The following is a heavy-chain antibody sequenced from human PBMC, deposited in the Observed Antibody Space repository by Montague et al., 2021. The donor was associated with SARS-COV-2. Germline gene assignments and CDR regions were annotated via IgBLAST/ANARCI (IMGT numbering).Heavy chain of an antibody. D-gene: IGHD6-13*01. J-gene: IGHJ5*02. Sequence: SMRLSCPASGFTFSAYWMHWVRQAPGQGLEWVARIRADGTTTNYXDSLKGRFTNSRDNAQDTVYLHMTTLTAEDTAVYYCVRAFSNSFKWFDPWGQGTLVTVSS. CDR3: VRAFSNSFKWFDP. CDR2: IRADGTTT. CDR1: GFTFSAYW. V-gene: IGHV3-74*01.